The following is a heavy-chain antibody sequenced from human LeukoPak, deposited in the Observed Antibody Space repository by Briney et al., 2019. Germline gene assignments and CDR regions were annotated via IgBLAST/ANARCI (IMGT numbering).Heavy chain of an antibody. CDR3: ATDQYGSGPVLDAFDI. CDR2: IYYSGGT. V-gene: IGHV4-59*12. D-gene: IGHD2-15*01. J-gene: IGHJ3*02. CDR1: GGSISSYY. Sequence: KPSETLSLTCTVSGGSISSYYWSWIRQPPGKGLEWIGSIYYSGGTYYNPSLKSRVTISVDTSKNQFSLKLSSVTAADTAVYYCATDQYGSGPVLDAFDIWGQGTMVTVSS.